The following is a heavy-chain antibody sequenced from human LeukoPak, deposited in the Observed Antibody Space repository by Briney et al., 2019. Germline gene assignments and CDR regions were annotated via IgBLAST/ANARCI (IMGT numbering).Heavy chain of an antibody. V-gene: IGHV3-23*01. CDR1: GFTFSDYY. Sequence: PGGSLRLSCAASGFTFSDYYMSWIRQAPGKGLEWVSAISGSGGSTYYADSVKGRFTISRDNSKNTLYLQMNSLRAEDTAVYYCAKDRGYSDYWGQGTLVTVSS. CDR2: ISGSGGST. J-gene: IGHJ4*02. CDR3: AKDRGYSDY. D-gene: IGHD3-22*01.